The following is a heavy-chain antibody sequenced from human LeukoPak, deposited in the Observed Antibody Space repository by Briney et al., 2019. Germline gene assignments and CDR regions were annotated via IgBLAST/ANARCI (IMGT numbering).Heavy chain of an antibody. D-gene: IGHD5-18*01. CDR1: GFTFSSYA. CDR2: ISSNGGST. CDR3: ARDPGTAMGRALDY. V-gene: IGHV3-64*04. J-gene: IGHJ4*02. Sequence: GGSLRLSCSASGFTFSSYAMHWVRQAPGKGLEYVSAISSNGGSTYYADSVKGRFTISRDNAKNTLYLQMNSLRAEDTAVYYCARDPGTAMGRALDYWGQGTLVTVSS.